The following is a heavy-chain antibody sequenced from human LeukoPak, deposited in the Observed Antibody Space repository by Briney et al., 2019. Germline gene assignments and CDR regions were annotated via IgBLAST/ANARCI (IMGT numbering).Heavy chain of an antibody. CDR3: ARRYSSSWFGENWFDP. Sequence: SVKVSCKASGGTFSSYAISWVRQAPGQGLEWMGGIIPIFGTANYAQKFQGRVTITADESTSTAYMELSSLRSEDTAVYYCARRYSSSWFGENWFDPWGQGTLVTVSS. D-gene: IGHD6-13*01. CDR1: GGTFSSYA. V-gene: IGHV1-69*13. CDR2: IIPIFGTA. J-gene: IGHJ5*02.